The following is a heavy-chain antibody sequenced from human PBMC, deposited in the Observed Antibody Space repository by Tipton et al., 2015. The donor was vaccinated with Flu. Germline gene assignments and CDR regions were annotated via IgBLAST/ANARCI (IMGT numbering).Heavy chain of an antibody. J-gene: IGHJ4*02. Sequence: TLSLTCDVSGYSISSGYYWGWIRQPPGKGLEWIGYICPGSTYYNPSPKSRLTISVDTSKNQFSLKLSSVTAADTAVYYCARHTGDSVRGVIDYWGQGTLVTVSS. V-gene: IGHV4-38-2*01. CDR1: GYSISSGYY. CDR3: ARHTGDSVRGVIDY. D-gene: IGHD3-10*02. CDR2: ICPGST.